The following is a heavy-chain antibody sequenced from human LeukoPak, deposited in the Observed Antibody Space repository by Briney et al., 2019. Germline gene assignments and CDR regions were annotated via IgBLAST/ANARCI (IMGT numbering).Heavy chain of an antibody. CDR3: ARDPRWLTPDCTSTSCYENYFDP. Sequence: SETLSLTCGVSGYSISSGYQWAWIRQSPGKGLEWIGSIYHSGSAHYNPSLKSRVTISVETSKNPFSLNMYSVTAADTAVYYCARDPRWLTPDCTSTSCYENYFDPWGQGTLVTVSS. CDR2: IYHSGSA. CDR1: GYSISSGYQ. D-gene: IGHD2-2*01. V-gene: IGHV4-38-2*02. J-gene: IGHJ5*02.